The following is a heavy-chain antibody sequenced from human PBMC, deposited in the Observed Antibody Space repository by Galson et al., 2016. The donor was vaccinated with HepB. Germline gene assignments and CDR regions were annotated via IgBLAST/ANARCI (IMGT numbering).Heavy chain of an antibody. CDR2: IKPDGGEK. Sequence: SLRLSCAASGFTINNYWMNWVRQAPGKGLEWVANIKPDGGEKYYLDSVKGRFTISRDNAKNSLYLQMNSLRAEDTAVYYCAQYYYDSSGYVEYFQNWGQGSRVTVSS. J-gene: IGHJ1*01. CDR3: AQYYYDSSGYVEYFQN. CDR1: GFTINNYW. D-gene: IGHD3-22*01. V-gene: IGHV3-7*03.